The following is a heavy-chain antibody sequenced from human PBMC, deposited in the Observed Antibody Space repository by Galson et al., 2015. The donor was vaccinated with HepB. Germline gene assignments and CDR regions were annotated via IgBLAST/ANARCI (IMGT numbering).Heavy chain of an antibody. V-gene: IGHV2-26*01. CDR1: GFSLSNARMG. CDR3: ARMIDSGSYLYFQH. D-gene: IGHD1-26*01. CDR2: IFSNDEK. Sequence: PALVKPTQTPTLTCTVSGFSLSNARMGVSWIRQPPGKALEWLAHIFSNDEKSYSTSLKSRLTIPKDTSKSQVVLTMTNMDPVDTATYYCARMIDSGSYLYFQHWGQGTLVTVSS. J-gene: IGHJ1*01.